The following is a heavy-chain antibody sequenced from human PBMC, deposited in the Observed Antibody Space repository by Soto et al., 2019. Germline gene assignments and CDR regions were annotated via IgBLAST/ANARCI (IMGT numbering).Heavy chain of an antibody. Sequence: QVQLVESGGGVVQPGRSLRLSCAASGFTFSSYGMHWVRQAPGKGLEWVAVISYDGSNKYYADSVKGRFTISRYKSNNALYLQLNSLRAEDTAVYYCANDPRTDFWSGYPDYWGQGTLVTVSS. CDR1: GFTFSSYG. CDR3: ANDPRTDFWSGYPDY. CDR2: ISYDGSNK. V-gene: IGHV3-30*18. J-gene: IGHJ4*02. D-gene: IGHD3-3*01.